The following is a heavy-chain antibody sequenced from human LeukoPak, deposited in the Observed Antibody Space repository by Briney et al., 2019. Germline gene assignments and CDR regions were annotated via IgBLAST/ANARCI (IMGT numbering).Heavy chain of an antibody. Sequence: ASVKVSCKASGYTFSGYYMHWLRQAPGHRLRWMGWINPNSGGTNYAQKFRGRVTMTRETSISTAYMGLSSLKSEDTAVYYCARFLGYCCGGSCYFDYWGQGTLVTVSS. CDR2: INPNSGGT. V-gene: IGHV1-2*02. CDR1: GYTFSGYY. J-gene: IGHJ4*02. D-gene: IGHD2-15*01. CDR3: ARFLGYCCGGSCYFDY.